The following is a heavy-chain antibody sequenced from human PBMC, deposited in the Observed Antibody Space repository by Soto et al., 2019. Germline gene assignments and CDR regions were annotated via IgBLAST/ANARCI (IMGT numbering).Heavy chain of an antibody. CDR2: IDWDGDK. CDR3: ARIRRGITGTTGYYYYMDV. D-gene: IGHD1-7*01. V-gene: IGHV2-70*11. Sequence: PTLVNPTQTLTLTCTFSGFSLSTSGMCVSWIRQPPGKALEWLARIDWDGDKYYNTSLRTRLTISKDTSKNQVVLTMTNMDPVDTATYYCARIRRGITGTTGYYYYMDVWGKGTTVTVSS. CDR1: GFSLSTSGMC. J-gene: IGHJ6*03.